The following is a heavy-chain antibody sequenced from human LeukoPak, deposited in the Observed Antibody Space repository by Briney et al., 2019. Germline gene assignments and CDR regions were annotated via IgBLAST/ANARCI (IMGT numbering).Heavy chain of an antibody. CDR3: ATAPHQYYYDSSGSHFDY. CDR2: INAGNGNT. Sequence: ASVKVSCKASGYTFTSYAMHWVRQAPGQRLEWMGWINAGNGNTKYSQKFQGRVTMTEDTSTDTAYMELSSLRSEDTAVYYCATAPHQYYYDSSGSHFDYWGQGTLVTVSS. CDR1: GYTFTSYA. J-gene: IGHJ4*02. D-gene: IGHD3-22*01. V-gene: IGHV1-3*01.